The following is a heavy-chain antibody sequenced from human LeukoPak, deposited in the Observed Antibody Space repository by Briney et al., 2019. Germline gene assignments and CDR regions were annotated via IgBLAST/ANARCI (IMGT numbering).Heavy chain of an antibody. J-gene: IGHJ4*02. CDR3: ARDGRAAGEYFDY. V-gene: IGHV3-23*01. CDR2: NGGGRTST. CDR1: GFTFSSYA. Sequence: GGSLRLSCAASGFTFSSYAMSWVPQAPGRGREWVSGNGGGRTSTYHADSVKGRFTISRDNSKNTLYLQMNCLRAEDTAVYYCARDGRAAGEYFDYWGQGTLVTVSS. D-gene: IGHD3-16*01.